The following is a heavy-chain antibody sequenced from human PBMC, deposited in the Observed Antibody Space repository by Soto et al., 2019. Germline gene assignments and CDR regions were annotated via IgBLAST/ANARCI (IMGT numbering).Heavy chain of an antibody. CDR3: ATTGGMDA. V-gene: IGHV4-34*01. D-gene: IGHD1-1*01. J-gene: IGHJ6*02. CDR1: GGSFSDYY. CDR2: SNHSGNT. Sequence: QVQLQQWGAGLLKPSETLSLTCAVYGGSFSDYYWSWLRQPPGKGPEWIGESNHSGNTKYKSSLSRRVEISVETSWNQYSLKLDSGRAACTAVYYCATTGGMDAWSQVATVTVSS.